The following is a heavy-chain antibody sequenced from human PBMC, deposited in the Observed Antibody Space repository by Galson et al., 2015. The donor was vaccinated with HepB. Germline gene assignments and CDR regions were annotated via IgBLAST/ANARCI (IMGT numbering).Heavy chain of an antibody. D-gene: IGHD2-2*01. J-gene: IGHJ2*01. CDR3: ARDNGPAAIAAWYFDL. Sequence: SLRLSCAASGFTFSSYWMSWVRQAPGKGLEWVANIKQDGSEKYYVDSVKGRFTISRDNAKNSLYLQMNSLRAEDTAVYYCARDNGPAAIAAWYFDLWGRVTLVTVSS. CDR2: IKQDGSEK. CDR1: GFTFSSYW. V-gene: IGHV3-7*03.